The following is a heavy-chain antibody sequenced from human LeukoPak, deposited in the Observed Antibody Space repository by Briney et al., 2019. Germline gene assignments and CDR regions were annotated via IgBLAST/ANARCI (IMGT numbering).Heavy chain of an antibody. D-gene: IGHD3-10*01. J-gene: IGHJ6*03. CDR3: ARGPGALWFGEFSLRSRYYYYYMDV. Sequence: SQTLSLTCTVSGDSISRGSYYWSWIRQPAGKGLEWIGRIYTSGSTNYNPSLKSRVTISVDTSKNQFSLKLSSVTAADTAVYYCARGPGALWFGEFSLRSRYYYYYMDVWGKGTTVTVSS. CDR1: GDSISRGSYY. V-gene: IGHV4-61*02. CDR2: IYTSGST.